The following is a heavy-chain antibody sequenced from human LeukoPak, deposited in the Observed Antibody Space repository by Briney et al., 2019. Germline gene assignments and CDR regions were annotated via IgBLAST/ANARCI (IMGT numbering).Heavy chain of an antibody. V-gene: IGHV1-69*13. CDR3: ARSLVGATTVDYYYMDV. CDR1: GGTFSSYA. Sequence: GASVKVSCKASGGTFSSYAISWVRQAPGQGLEWMGGIIPIFGTANYAQKFQGRVTITADESTSTAYMELSSLRSEDTAVYYCARSLVGATTVDYYYMDVWGKGTTVTISS. J-gene: IGHJ6*03. D-gene: IGHD1-26*01. CDR2: IIPIFGTA.